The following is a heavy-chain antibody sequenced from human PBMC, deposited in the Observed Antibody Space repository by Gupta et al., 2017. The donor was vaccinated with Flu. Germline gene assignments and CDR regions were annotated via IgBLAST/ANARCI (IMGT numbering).Heavy chain of an antibody. J-gene: IGHJ4*02. CDR1: YW. CDR3: ARHRDMASATSIFDS. CDR2: IMEDGSDK. V-gene: IGHV3-7*01. D-gene: IGHD2-15*01. Sequence: YWMTWVRQAPGKGLEWVANIMEDGSDKHYVDSVKGRFTISRDNADNSLYLQMSNLRAEDTAVYYCARHRDMASATSIFDSWGQGTLVTVSS.